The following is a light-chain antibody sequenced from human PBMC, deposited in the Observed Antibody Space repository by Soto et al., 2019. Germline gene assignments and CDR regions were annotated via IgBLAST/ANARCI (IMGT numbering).Light chain of an antibody. CDR1: SSDVGGYNH. Sequence: QSVLTQPASVSGSPGQSITISCTGTSSDVGGYNHVSWYQQHPGKAPKLMIYEVSNRPSGVSNRFSGSKSGNTASLTISGLQAEDEADYYCSSYTSSSIVFGTGTKVTVL. CDR3: SSYTSSSIV. CDR2: EVS. V-gene: IGLV2-14*01. J-gene: IGLJ1*01.